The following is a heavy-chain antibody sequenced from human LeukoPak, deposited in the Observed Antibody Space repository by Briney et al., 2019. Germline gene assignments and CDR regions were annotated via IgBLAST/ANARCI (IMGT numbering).Heavy chain of an antibody. CDR2: IWYDGSNK. CDR1: GFTFSSYG. D-gene: IGHD6-6*01. V-gene: IGHV3-33*06. CDR3: AKGLSLVGGAFDI. Sequence: PGRSLRLSCAASGFTFSSYGMHWVRQAPGKGLEWVAVIWYDGSNKYYADSVKGRFTISRDNSKDTLYLQMNSLRAEDTAVYYCAKGLSLVGGAFDIWGQGTMVTVSS. J-gene: IGHJ3*02.